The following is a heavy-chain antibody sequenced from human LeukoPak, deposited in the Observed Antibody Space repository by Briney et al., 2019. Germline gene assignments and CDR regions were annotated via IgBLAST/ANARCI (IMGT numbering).Heavy chain of an antibody. J-gene: IGHJ4*02. V-gene: IGHV4-59*02. CDR1: GGSVTDSY. CDR3: ARDVGGGPFFDY. CDR2: IYYRGST. D-gene: IGHD2-15*01. Sequence: SETLSLTCTVSGGSVTDSYWSWIRQPPGKGLEWIGNIYYRGSTNYNPSLKSRVTISVDTSKNQFSLNLNSVTAADTAVYYCARDVGGGPFFDYWGQGTLVTVSS.